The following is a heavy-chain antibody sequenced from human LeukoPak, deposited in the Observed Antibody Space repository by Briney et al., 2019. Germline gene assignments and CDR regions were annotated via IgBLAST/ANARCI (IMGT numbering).Heavy chain of an antibody. CDR3: ARIPGSGSYYLDV. CDR1: GGSNSISSYY. Sequence: SETLSLTCTVSGGSNSISSYYWGWIRQPPGKGLEWIGSIYYTGNTYYNPSLKSRVTISVDTSKNQFALKLSFVTAADTAVYFCARIPGSGSYYLDVWGKGTTVIVSS. CDR2: IYYTGNT. V-gene: IGHV4-39*01. J-gene: IGHJ6*04. D-gene: IGHD3-10*01.